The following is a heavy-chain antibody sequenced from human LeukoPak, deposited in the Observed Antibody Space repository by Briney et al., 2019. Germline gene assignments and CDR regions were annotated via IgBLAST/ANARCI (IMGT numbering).Heavy chain of an antibody. J-gene: IGHJ4*02. CDR3: ARDVAPGGPLDC. Sequence: GGSLRLSCAASGFTFSSYWMHWVRQAPGKGLVWVSRITSDGSSTSYADSVKGRFTISRDNAKNTLYLQMNSLRAEDTAVYYCARDVAPGGPLDCWGQGTLVSVSS. V-gene: IGHV3-74*01. CDR2: ITSDGSST. CDR1: GFTFSSYW. D-gene: IGHD2-8*02.